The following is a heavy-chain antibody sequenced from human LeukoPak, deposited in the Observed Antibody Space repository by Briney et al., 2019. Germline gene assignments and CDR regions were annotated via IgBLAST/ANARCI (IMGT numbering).Heavy chain of an antibody. CDR3: ARDSYDFWSGYVRFDP. CDR2: IYTSGST. D-gene: IGHD3-3*01. V-gene: IGHV4-4*07. Sequence: SSETLSLTCTVSGGSISSYYWSWIRQPAGKGLEWIGRIYTSGSTNYNPSLKSRVTISVDTSKNQFSLKLSSVTAADTAVYYCARDSYDFWSGYVRFDPWGQGTLVTVSS. J-gene: IGHJ5*02. CDR1: GGSISSYY.